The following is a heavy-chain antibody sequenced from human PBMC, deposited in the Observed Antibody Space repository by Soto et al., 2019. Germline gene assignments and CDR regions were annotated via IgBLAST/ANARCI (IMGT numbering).Heavy chain of an antibody. CDR1: GYTFTSYY. V-gene: IGHV1-46*01. J-gene: IGHJ5*02. CDR2: INPSGGST. Sequence: RASVKVSCKASGYTFTSYYMHWVRQAPGQGLEWMGIINPSGGSTSYAQKFQGRVTMTRDTSTSTVYMELSSLRSEDTAVYYCARDISGPSSSWYGWFDPWGQGTLVTVSS. D-gene: IGHD6-13*01. CDR3: ARDISGPSSSWYGWFDP.